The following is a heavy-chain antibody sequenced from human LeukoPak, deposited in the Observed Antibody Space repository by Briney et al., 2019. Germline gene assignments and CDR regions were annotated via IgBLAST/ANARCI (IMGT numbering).Heavy chain of an antibody. Sequence: ASVKVSCKASGYTFTSYGISWVRQAPGQGLEWMGWISAYNGNTNYAQKFQGRVTITADESTSTAYMELSSLRSEDTAVYYCARGYPTGYCSSTSCYATASFYDFWSGYYPNWFDPWGQGTLVTVSS. CDR1: GYTFTSYG. CDR3: ARGYPTGYCSSTSCYATASFYDFWSGYYPNWFDP. CDR2: ISAYNGNT. D-gene: IGHD2-2*01. J-gene: IGHJ5*02. V-gene: IGHV1-18*01.